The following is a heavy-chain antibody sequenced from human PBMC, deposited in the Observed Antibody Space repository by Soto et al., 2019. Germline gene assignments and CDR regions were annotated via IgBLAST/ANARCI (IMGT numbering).Heavy chain of an antibody. CDR3: ARVTPGNNLYYFSGLDF. D-gene: IGHD1-1*01. J-gene: IGHJ6*02. V-gene: IGHV3-30-3*01. CDR1: GFSFDTYV. Sequence: SLRLSCVASGFSFDTYVIHWVRRAPGKGLQWVALISYEGSNTYYADSVRGRFTISRDNSKNTLYLQMNTLRPEDTGVYYCARVTPGNNLYYFSGLDFWGQGTSVTVSS. CDR2: ISYEGSNT.